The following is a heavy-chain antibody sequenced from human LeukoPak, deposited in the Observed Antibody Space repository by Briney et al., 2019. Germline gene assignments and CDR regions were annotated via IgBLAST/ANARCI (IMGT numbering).Heavy chain of an antibody. V-gene: IGHV1-8*03. D-gene: IGHD6-6*01. J-gene: IGHJ5*02. CDR2: MNPNSGNT. Sequence: EASVKVSCKASGYTFSDYDISWVRQATGQGLEWMGWMNPNSGNTGYAQKFQGRVTITRNTSISTAYMELSSLRSEDTAVYYCARVPSIAARRGSWFDPWGQGTLVTVSS. CDR1: GYTFSDYD. CDR3: ARVPSIAARRGSWFDP.